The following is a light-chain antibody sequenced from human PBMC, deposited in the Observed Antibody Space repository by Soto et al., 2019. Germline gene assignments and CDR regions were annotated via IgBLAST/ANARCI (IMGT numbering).Light chain of an antibody. J-gene: IGLJ2*01. CDR1: SSDVGGYNF. V-gene: IGLV2-14*01. CDR2: DVS. CDR3: TSYTSSITLVV. Sequence: QSALTQPASVSGSPGQSITISCTGTSSDVGGYNFVSWYQQHPGKAPKLMIYDVSYRPSGVSNRFSGSKSGNTASLTISGLQAEDEADYYCTSYTSSITLVVFGGGTKLTVL.